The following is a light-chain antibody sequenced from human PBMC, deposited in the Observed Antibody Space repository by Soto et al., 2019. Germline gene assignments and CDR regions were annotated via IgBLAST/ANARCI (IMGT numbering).Light chain of an antibody. Sequence: VLTQGPGTLSLSHGERATLSCRASQSVGNKVAWYQHKPGQTPRLIIYDISTRAAGVPARFSGSGYGTDFTLTISSLQSEDFAVYYCQQYNIWRSITFGQGTRLEIK. J-gene: IGKJ5*01. V-gene: IGKV3-15*01. CDR3: QQYNIWRSIT. CDR1: QSVGNK. CDR2: DIS.